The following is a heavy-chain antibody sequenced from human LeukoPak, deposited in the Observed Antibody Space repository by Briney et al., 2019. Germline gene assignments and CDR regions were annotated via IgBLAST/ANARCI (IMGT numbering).Heavy chain of an antibody. CDR3: ARDGSSVAAAGTDYYYGMDV. D-gene: IGHD6-13*01. Sequence: ASVKVSCKASGYTFTSYVISWVRQAPGQGLEWMGWISAYNGNTNYAQKLQGRVTMTTDTSTSTAYMELRSLRSDDTAVYYCARDGSSVAAAGTDYYYGMDVWGQGTTVTVSS. CDR1: GYTFTSYV. J-gene: IGHJ6*02. CDR2: ISAYNGNT. V-gene: IGHV1-18*01.